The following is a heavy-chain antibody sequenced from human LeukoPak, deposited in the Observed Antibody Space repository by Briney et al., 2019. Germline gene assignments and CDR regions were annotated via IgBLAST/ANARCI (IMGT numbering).Heavy chain of an antibody. J-gene: IGHJ6*02. V-gene: IGHV4-34*01. CDR1: GGSFSGYY. CDR3: ARGWPDTAMVTGFHYGMDV. Sequence: SETLSLTCAVYGGSFSGYYWSWIRQPPGKGLEWIGEINHSGSTNYNPSLKSRVTISVDTSKNQCALKLSSVTAADTAVYYCARGWPDTAMVTGFHYGMDVWGQGTTVTVSS. D-gene: IGHD5-18*01. CDR2: INHSGST.